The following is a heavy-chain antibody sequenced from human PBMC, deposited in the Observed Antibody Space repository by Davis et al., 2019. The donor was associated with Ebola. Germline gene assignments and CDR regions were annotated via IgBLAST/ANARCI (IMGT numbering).Heavy chain of an antibody. V-gene: IGHV4-34*01. CDR2: IYYSGST. Sequence: SETLSLTCAVYGGSFSDYYWSWIRQPPGKGLEWIGYIYYSGSTYYNPSLKSRVTISVDTSKNQFSLKLSSVTAADTAVYYCARGRDSGSYYYGMDVWGQGTTVTVSS. CDR1: GGSFSDYY. D-gene: IGHD1-26*01. J-gene: IGHJ6*02. CDR3: ARGRDSGSYYYGMDV.